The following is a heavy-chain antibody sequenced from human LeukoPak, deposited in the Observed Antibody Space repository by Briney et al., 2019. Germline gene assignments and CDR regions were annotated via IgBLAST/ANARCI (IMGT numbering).Heavy chain of an antibody. Sequence: GGSLRLSCAASGFTFSSYAMSWVRQAPGKGLEWVSAVSGSGGSTHYADSVRGRFTISRDNSKNTLYPQMNSLRAEDTAAYYCAKDARNYDSSGWAYDYWGQGTLVTVSS. V-gene: IGHV3-23*01. CDR1: GFTFSSYA. CDR2: VSGSGGST. J-gene: IGHJ4*02. D-gene: IGHD3-22*01. CDR3: AKDARNYDSSGWAYDY.